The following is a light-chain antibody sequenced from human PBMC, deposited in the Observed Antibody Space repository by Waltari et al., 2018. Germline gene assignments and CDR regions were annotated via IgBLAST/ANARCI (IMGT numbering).Light chain of an antibody. Sequence: EIQITQAPSSLSASVGDRVTITCRASQSITSHLNWFQQQPGRAPKLLIHTASSLESGVPSRFSGSGSGTHFTLTISSLQPEDFATYFCQQSYITPYTFGQGTKLEI. CDR2: TAS. V-gene: IGKV1-39*01. CDR1: QSITSH. CDR3: QQSYITPYT. J-gene: IGKJ2*01.